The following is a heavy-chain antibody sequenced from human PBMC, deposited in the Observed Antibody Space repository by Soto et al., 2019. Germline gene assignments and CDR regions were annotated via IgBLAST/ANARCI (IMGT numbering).Heavy chain of an antibody. CDR3: ARQDGSALYYFDY. CDR2: IYPGDSDT. J-gene: IGHJ4*02. V-gene: IGHV5-51*01. D-gene: IGHD6-19*01. CDR1: GYTFTSYW. Sequence: PXESLTISCKGSGYTFTSYWIALVRQMPGKGLEWMGIIYPGDSDTRYSPSFQGQVSISADKSISTAYLQWSSLKASDTAMYYCARQDGSALYYFDYWGQGTLVTVSS.